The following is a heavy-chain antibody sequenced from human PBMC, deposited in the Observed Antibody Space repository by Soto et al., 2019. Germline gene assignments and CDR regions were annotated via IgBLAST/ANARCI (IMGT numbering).Heavy chain of an antibody. CDR3: ARPYETSGSYLPFDY. CDR2: ITPSGDYT. CDR1: GFTFSGYT. Sequence: EVQLLESGGGLIQPGGSLRLSCAASGFTFSGYTMSWVRQAPGKGPEWVSAITPSGDYTTYADSVKGRFTIARDNSKNTLCLQMNGLRADDTAIYYCARPYETSGSYLPFDYWGLGTLVTVSS. D-gene: IGHD3-22*01. V-gene: IGHV3-23*01. J-gene: IGHJ4*02.